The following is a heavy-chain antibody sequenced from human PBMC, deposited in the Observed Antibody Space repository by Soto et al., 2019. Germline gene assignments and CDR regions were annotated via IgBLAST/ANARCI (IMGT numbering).Heavy chain of an antibody. CDR1: GFTFSSYG. CDR3: AKQVRGPVFGPRYYYYYGMDV. CDR2: ISYDGSNK. V-gene: IGHV3-30*18. J-gene: IGHJ6*02. Sequence: PGGSLRLSCAASGFTFSSYGMHWVRQDPGKGLEGVAVISYDGSNKYYADSVKGRFTISRDNSKNTLYLQMNSLRAEDTAVYYCAKQVRGPVFGPRYYYYYGMDVWGQGTTVTVSS. D-gene: IGHD3-10*01.